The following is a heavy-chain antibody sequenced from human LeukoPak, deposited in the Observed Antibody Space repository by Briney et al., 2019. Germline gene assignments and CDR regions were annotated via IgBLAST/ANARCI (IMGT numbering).Heavy chain of an antibody. CDR3: ARDRCYSEQGRYYRGHYYIEV. Sequence: PGGSLRLSCAASGFPVSSNYLSWIRPPPRKGLEGIGHIYNSGSTNYNPSLMRRVTISVDTSKNQFSLNLSSVTAADTAVYYCARDRCYSEQGRYYRGHYYIEVCGEKNTVTVSS. V-gene: IGHV4-59*02. CDR1: GFPVSSNY. D-gene: IGHD3-9*01. J-gene: IGHJ6*03. CDR2: IYNSGST.